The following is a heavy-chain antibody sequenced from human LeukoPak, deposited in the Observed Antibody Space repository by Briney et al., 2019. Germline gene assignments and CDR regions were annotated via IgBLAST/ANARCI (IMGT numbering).Heavy chain of an antibody. J-gene: IGHJ4*02. V-gene: IGHV3-23*01. D-gene: IGHD3-22*01. CDR2: ISGSGGST. CDR3: AKALHYYGSSDEGGYFDY. Sequence: PGGSLRLSCAASGFTFSSYAMSWVRQAPGKGLEWVSAISGSGGSTYYADSVKGRFTISRDNSKNTLYLQMNSLRAEDTAVYYCAKALHYYGSSDEGGYFDYWGQGTLVTVSS. CDR1: GFTFSSYA.